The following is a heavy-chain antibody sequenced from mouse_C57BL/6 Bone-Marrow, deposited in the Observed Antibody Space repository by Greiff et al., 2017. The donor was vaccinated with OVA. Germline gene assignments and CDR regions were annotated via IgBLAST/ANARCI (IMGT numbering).Heavy chain of an antibody. J-gene: IGHJ4*01. CDR3: ASSTAQATCYYAMDY. D-gene: IGHD3-2*02. CDR2: IHPNSGST. Sequence: QVQLQQSGAELVKPGGSVKLSCKASGYTFTSYWMHWVKQRPGQGLEWIGMIHPNSGSTNYNEKFKSKATLTVDKSSSTAYMQLSSLTSEDSAVYYCASSTAQATCYYAMDYWGQGTSVTVSS. V-gene: IGHV1-64*01. CDR1: GYTFTSYW.